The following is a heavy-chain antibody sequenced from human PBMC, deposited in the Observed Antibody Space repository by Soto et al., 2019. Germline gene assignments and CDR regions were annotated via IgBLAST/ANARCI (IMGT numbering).Heavy chain of an antibody. CDR3: ARDGGGGFGELSDY. CDR2: IWYDGSNK. CDR1: RFTFRRYG. J-gene: IGHJ4*02. Sequence: QVQLVESGGGVVQPGRSLRLSCATSRFTFRRYGMHWVRQAPGKGLEWVAVIWYDGSNKYYADSVKGRFTISRDNSKNTLYLQMNSMSAEDTAVYYCARDGGGGFGELSDYWGQGTLVTVSS. V-gene: IGHV3-33*01. D-gene: IGHD3-10*01.